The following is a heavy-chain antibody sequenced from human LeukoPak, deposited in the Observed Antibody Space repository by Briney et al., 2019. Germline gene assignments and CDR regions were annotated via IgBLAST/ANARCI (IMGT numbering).Heavy chain of an antibody. Sequence: GASVKVSCKASGYTFTSYYMHWVRQAPGQGLEWMGIINPRGGSTSYAQKFQGRVTMTRDTSTSTVYMELSSLRSEDTAVYYCARGSCTNGVCYSTPFDYWGQGTLVTVSS. V-gene: IGHV1-46*01. CDR1: GYTFTSYY. CDR2: INPRGGST. D-gene: IGHD2-8*01. J-gene: IGHJ4*02. CDR3: ARGSCTNGVCYSTPFDY.